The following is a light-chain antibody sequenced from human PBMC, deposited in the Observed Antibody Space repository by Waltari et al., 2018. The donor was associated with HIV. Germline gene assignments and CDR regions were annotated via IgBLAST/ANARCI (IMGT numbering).Light chain of an antibody. CDR2: WAS. V-gene: IGKV4-1*01. CDR1: QNLFYSSNNKNY. J-gene: IGKJ2*01. Sequence: DIVMTQSPDSLAVSLGGRTTINCKSSQNLFYSSNNKNYLACYQHKPGQPPKFLFYWASTRESGVPDRFSGSGSGTNFTLTISSLQADDVAVYFCQQYYSTPPTFGQGTKLEI. CDR3: QQYYSTPPT.